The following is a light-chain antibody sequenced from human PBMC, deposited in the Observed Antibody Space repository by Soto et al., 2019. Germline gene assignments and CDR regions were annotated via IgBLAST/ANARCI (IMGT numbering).Light chain of an antibody. CDR2: DAS. CDR3: HHRSNWPLT. V-gene: IGKV3-11*01. J-gene: IGKJ1*01. CDR1: QSVSSY. Sequence: EIVLTQSPATLSLSPGERATLSCRASQSVSSYLAWYQQKPGQAPRLLIYDASNRATGIPARFSGSGSGTAFTLTISSLEPEDFPLYYFHHRSNWPLTFGQGPKVEIK.